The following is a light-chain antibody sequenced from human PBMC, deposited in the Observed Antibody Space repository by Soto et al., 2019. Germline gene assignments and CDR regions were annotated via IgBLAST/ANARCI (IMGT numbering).Light chain of an antibody. CDR2: DAS. CDR1: QSVSSK. Sequence: EIVMTQSPATLPVSPGERATLSCRASQSVSSKVAWYQQKPGQAPRLLIYDASTRATGIPARFSGRGSGTEFTLTISSLQSEDFAVYSCHQYFNWTFDQGTEV. CDR3: HQYFNWT. V-gene: IGKV3-15*01. J-gene: IGKJ1*01.